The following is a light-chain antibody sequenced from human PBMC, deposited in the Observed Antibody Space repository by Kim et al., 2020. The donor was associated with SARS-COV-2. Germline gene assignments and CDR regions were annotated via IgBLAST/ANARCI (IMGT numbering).Light chain of an antibody. CDR3: QAWDSSTSV. Sequence: SLSPGQTASIPCSGDELGNKYACWYQQKPGQSPVLVIYQDNMRPSGIPERFSGSNSGNTATLTISGTQAMDEADYYCQAWDSSTSVFGGGTKLTVL. CDR2: QDN. V-gene: IGLV3-1*01. CDR1: ELGNKY. J-gene: IGLJ2*01.